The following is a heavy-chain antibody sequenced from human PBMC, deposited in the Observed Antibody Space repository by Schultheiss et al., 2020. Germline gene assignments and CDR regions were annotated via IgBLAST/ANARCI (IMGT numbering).Heavy chain of an antibody. J-gene: IGHJ3*02. CDR1: GGSFSGYY. V-gene: IGHV4-34*01. D-gene: IGHD2-15*01. CDR2: INHSGST. Sequence: SQTLSLTCAVYGGSFSGYYWSWIRQPPGKGLEWIGEINHSGSTNYNPSLKSRVTISVDTSKNQFSLKLSSVTAADTAVYYCARGDPVVVAATLDAFDIWGQGTMGTVS. CDR3: ARGDPVVVAATLDAFDI.